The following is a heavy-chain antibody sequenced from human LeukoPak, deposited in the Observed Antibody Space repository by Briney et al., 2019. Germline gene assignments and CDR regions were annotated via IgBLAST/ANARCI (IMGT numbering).Heavy chain of an antibody. Sequence: GASVKVSCKASGYTFTSYDINWVRQATGQGLEWMGWMNPNSGNTGYAQKFQGRVTMTRNTSISTAYMELSSLRSEDTAVYYCARRYSSSWYGRGQRFDYWGQGTLVTVSS. CDR1: GYTFTSYD. CDR2: MNPNSGNT. CDR3: ARRYSSSWYGRGQRFDY. D-gene: IGHD6-13*01. V-gene: IGHV1-8*01. J-gene: IGHJ4*02.